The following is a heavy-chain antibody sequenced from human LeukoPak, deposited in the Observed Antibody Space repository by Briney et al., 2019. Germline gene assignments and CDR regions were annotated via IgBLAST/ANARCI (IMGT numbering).Heavy chain of an antibody. J-gene: IGHJ4*02. D-gene: IGHD5-24*01. CDR3: TRVGYIDEGNDY. CDR1: GFPFSSYW. CDR2: IKQDGSKK. V-gene: IGHV3-7*04. Sequence: GGSLRLSCVASGFPFSSYWMTWVRQAPGKGLEWVANIKQDGSKKSYVDSVKGRFTISRDNAKDSLYLQMNSLKAEDTAIYYCTRVGYIDEGNDYWGQGTLVTVSS.